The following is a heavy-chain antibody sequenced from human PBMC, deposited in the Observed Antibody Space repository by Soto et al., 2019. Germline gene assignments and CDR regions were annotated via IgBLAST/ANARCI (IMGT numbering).Heavy chain of an antibody. D-gene: IGHD3-10*01. CDR3: ARGVRGHYGFDV. J-gene: IGHJ3*01. V-gene: IGHV3-74*01. CDR2: IKFDGSSA. Sequence: EVQLVESGGGLVQPGGSLRLSCAASGFTFSDYWIHWVRQAPGKGLVWVSRIKFDGSSATYADSVKVRFTISRDNARDTVYLQMNSLRAEDTAVYYCARGVRGHYGFDVWGQGTMVTVSS. CDR1: GFTFSDYW.